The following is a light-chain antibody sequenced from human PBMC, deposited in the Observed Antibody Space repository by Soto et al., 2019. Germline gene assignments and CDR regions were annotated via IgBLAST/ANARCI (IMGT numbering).Light chain of an antibody. CDR1: QSVRSL. CDR3: QQRSNWPLT. CDR2: DAS. J-gene: IGKJ4*01. V-gene: IGKV3-11*01. Sequence: VLTQSPATLSLSPGERATLSCRASQSVRSLLAWYQQKPGQAPRLLIYDASNRATGIPARFSGSGSGTDFTLTISSLEPEDFAVYYCQQRSNWPLTFGGGTKVEIK.